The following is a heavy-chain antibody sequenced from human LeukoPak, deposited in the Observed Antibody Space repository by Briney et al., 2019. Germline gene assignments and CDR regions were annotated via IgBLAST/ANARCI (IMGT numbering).Heavy chain of an antibody. CDR1: GYTFTGYY. D-gene: IGHD2-8*02. Sequence: ASVKVSCKASGYTFTGYYIQWVRQAPGQGLEWMGWINPNSGGTKYAQKFQGRVPMTRDTSINTAYMEVSRLTSDDTAVYYCAREVWSGYYYMDVWGKGTTVTVSS. J-gene: IGHJ6*03. V-gene: IGHV1-2*02. CDR2: INPNSGGT. CDR3: AREVWSGYYYMDV.